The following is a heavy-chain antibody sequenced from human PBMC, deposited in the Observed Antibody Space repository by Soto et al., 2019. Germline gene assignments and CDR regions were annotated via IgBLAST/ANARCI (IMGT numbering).Heavy chain of an antibody. J-gene: IGHJ5*01. Sequence: VQLVQSGAEVKKPGSSVKVSCKAPGGTFSSYTISWVRQAPGQGLEWMGRITPLLDVSNYAQKVQGRVTITADKSTGTTDMERSSLRSEDTAVYDGARGNWFDSWGQGTLVTVSS. CDR2: ITPLLDVS. V-gene: IGHV1-69*02. CDR3: ARGNWFDS. CDR1: GGTFSSYT.